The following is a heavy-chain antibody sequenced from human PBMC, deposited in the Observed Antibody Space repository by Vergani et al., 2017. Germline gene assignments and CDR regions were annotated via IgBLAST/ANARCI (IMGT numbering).Heavy chain of an antibody. Sequence: QVQLVQSGAEVKKPGASVKVSCKASGYTFTSYDINWVRQATGQGLEWMGWMNPNSGNTGYAQKFQGRVTMTRNTSISTAYMELSSLRSEDTAVYYCARAVHRFLYYYYYMDVWGKGTTVTVSS. CDR3: ARAVHRFLYYYYYMDV. V-gene: IGHV1-8*01. CDR1: GYTFTSYD. D-gene: IGHD3-10*01. J-gene: IGHJ6*03. CDR2: MNPNSGNT.